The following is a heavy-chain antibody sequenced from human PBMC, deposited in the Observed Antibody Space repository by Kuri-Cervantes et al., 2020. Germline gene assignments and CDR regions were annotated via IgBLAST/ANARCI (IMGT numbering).Heavy chain of an antibody. CDR1: GFTFLKYS. J-gene: IGHJ6*02. D-gene: IGHD6-6*01. CDR2: ISSSGSTI. CDR3: ARAGSSADWDV. V-gene: IGHV3-21*04. Sequence: GESLKISCAASGFTFLKYSMNWVRQAPGKGLEWVSSISSSGSTIYYADSVKGRFTISRDNAKNSLYLQMNSLRAEDTAVYYCARAGSSADWDVWGQGTTVTVSS.